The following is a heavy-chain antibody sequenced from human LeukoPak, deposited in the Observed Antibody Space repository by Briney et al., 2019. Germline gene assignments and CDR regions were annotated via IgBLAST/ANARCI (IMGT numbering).Heavy chain of an antibody. CDR2: INPNSGGT. CDR3: ARGNTVTRSLWFDP. V-gene: IGHV1-2*02. J-gene: IGHJ5*02. Sequence: ASVKVSCKASGYTFTCYYMHWVRQAPGQGLEWMGWINPNSGGTNYAQKFQGRVTMTRDTSISTAYMELSRLRSDDTAVYYCARGNTVTRSLWFDPWGQGTLVTVSS. D-gene: IGHD4-17*01. CDR1: GYTFTCYY.